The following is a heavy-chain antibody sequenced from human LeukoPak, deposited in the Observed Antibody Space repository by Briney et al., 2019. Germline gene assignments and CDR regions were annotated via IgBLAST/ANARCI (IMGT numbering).Heavy chain of an antibody. J-gene: IGHJ6*02. CDR2: IYTSGST. V-gene: IGHV4-4*07. D-gene: IGHD2-15*01. Sequence: SETLSLTCTVSGGSISSYYWSWLRQPAGKGLEWIGRIYTSGSTNYNPSLKSRVTMSVDTSKNQFSLKLSSVTAADTAVYYCAREGEVVVAPHYGMDVWGQGTTVTVSS. CDR3: AREGEVVVAPHYGMDV. CDR1: GGSISSYY.